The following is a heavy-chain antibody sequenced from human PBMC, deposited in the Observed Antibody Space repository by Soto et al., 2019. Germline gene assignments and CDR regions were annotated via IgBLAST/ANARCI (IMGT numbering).Heavy chain of an antibody. CDR1: GGFISRDNW. CDR2: IYQSGTT. J-gene: IGHJ4*01. D-gene: IGHD6-13*01. Sequence: QVRLQESGPGLVKPSGTLSLTCAVSGGFISRDNWWSWVRQPPGKVLEWIAAIYQSGTTNYNPSLKSRVTMAMDQSKDHFSLKLSSVTATDTAVSYCARATAVAADYFDYWGPGNLVTVSS. CDR3: ARATAVAADYFDY. V-gene: IGHV4-4*02.